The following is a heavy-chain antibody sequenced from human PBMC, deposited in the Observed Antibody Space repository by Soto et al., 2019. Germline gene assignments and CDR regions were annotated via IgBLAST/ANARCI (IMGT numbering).Heavy chain of an antibody. CDR3: ARSPATYYDFWSGYYALYDY. D-gene: IGHD3-3*01. Sequence: GGSLRLSCGGSGFTFSDYYMSGFRHAPWKGLEWVSYISSSSSYTNYAASVKGRFTISRDTAKNSLYLQMNSLRAEATAVYYCARSPATYYDFWSGYYALYDYCGQGTLVTGSS. V-gene: IGHV3-11*06. CDR2: ISSSSSYT. CDR1: GFTFSDYY. J-gene: IGHJ4*02.